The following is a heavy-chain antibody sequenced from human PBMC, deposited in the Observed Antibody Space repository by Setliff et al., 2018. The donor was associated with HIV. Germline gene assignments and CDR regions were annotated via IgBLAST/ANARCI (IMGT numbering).Heavy chain of an antibody. V-gene: IGHV3-43*01. J-gene: IGHJ3*01. CDR2: ISWDRYTT. Sequence: GGSLRLSCAASGFNFNDYTMHWVRQGPGETLEWVPLISWDRYTTNYADSVKGRFTISRDNSRDSLYLQMNSLRIEDTALYYCAKEGRTTSAFDVWGQGTMVTV. CDR3: AKEGRTTSAFDV. CDR1: GFNFNDYT. D-gene: IGHD1-1*01.